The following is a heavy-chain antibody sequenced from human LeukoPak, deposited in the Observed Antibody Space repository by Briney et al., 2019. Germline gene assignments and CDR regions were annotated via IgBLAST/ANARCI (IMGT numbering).Heavy chain of an antibody. V-gene: IGHV1-69*05. Sequence: SVKVSRKASGGTFSSYAISWVRQAPGQGLEWMGRIIPIFGTANYAQKFQGRVTITTDESTSTAYMELSSLRSEDTAVYYCARDRYYYDSSGYPPTWGIGYWGQGTLVTVSS. CDR1: GGTFSSYA. CDR3: ARDRYYYDSSGYPPTWGIGY. D-gene: IGHD3-22*01. CDR2: IIPIFGTA. J-gene: IGHJ4*02.